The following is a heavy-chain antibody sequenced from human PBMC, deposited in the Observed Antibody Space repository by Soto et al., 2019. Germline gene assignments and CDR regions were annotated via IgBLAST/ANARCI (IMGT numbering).Heavy chain of an antibody. CDR3: AKVQLYYYDSSGYQDYFEY. CDR2: ISYDGSNK. V-gene: IGHV3-30*18. CDR1: VFTFSSYG. Sequence: XGSLRLSCASSVFTFSSYGMHCVRHAPGKWLEWVAVISYDGSNKYYADSVKGRFTISRDNSKNTLYLQMNSLRAEDTAVYYCAKVQLYYYDSSGYQDYFEYWGQGTLVTLSS. D-gene: IGHD3-22*01. J-gene: IGHJ4*02.